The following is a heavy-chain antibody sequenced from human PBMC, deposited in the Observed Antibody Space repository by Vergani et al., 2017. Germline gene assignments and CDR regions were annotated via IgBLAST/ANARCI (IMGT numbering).Heavy chain of an antibody. V-gene: IGHV3-23*01. D-gene: IGHD4-23*01. CDR3: AKDSSGGYGGNLYFFDY. Sequence: EVQLLESGGGLVQPGGSLRLSCAASGFTFSSYAMSWVRQAPGKGLEWVSAISGSGGSTYYADPVKGRFTISRDDSKNTLYLQMNSLRAEDTAVYYCAKDSSGGYGGNLYFFDYWGQGTLVTVSS. J-gene: IGHJ4*02. CDR2: ISGSGGST. CDR1: GFTFSSYA.